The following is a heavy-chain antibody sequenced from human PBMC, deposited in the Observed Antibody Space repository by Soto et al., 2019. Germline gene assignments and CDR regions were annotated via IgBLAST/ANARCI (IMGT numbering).Heavy chain of an antibody. CDR3: ARGSRDAAAGTDKGWDAIYYFDY. Sequence: SETLSLTCAVYGGSFSGYYWSWIRQPPGKGLEWIGEINHSGSTNYNPSLKSRVTISVDTSKNQFSLKLSSVTAADTAVYYCARGSRDAAAGTDKGWDAIYYFDYWGQGTLVTVSS. CDR2: INHSGST. CDR1: GGSFSGYY. J-gene: IGHJ4*02. V-gene: IGHV4-34*01. D-gene: IGHD6-13*01.